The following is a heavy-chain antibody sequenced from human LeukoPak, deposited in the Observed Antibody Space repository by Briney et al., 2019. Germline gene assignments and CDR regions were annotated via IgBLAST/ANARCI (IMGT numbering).Heavy chain of an antibody. D-gene: IGHD3-3*01. CDR1: GGSFSGYY. CDR3: ARAPRRITIFGVVSDNWFDP. J-gene: IGHJ5*02. V-gene: IGHV4-34*01. Sequence: PSETLSLTCAVYGGSFSGYYWSWIRQPPGKGLEWIGEINHSGSTNYNPSLKSRVTISVDTSKNQFSLKLSSVTAADTAVYYCARAPRRITIFGVVSDNWFDPWGQGTLVTVSS. CDR2: INHSGST.